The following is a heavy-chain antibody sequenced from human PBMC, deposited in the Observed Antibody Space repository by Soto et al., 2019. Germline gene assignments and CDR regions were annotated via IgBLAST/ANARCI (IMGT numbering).Heavy chain of an antibody. Sequence: PGGALRLSWAASGFTFSSDGMHWVRQAPGKGLVWVSRINSDGSSTSYADSVKGRFTISRDNAKNTLYLQMNSLRAEDTAAYSSARDPSGMDVWGQGTTVPVSS. J-gene: IGHJ6*02. CDR2: INSDGSST. CDR3: ARDPSGMDV. V-gene: IGHV3-74*01. CDR1: GFTFSSDG.